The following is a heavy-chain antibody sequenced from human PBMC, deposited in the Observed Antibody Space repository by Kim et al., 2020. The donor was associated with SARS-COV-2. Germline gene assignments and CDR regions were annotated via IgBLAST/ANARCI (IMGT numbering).Heavy chain of an antibody. CDR2: IYHSGST. CDR1: GYSISSGYY. V-gene: IGHV4-38-2*02. Sequence: SETLSLTCTVSGYSISSGYYWGWIRQPPGKGLEWIGSIYHSGSTYYNPSLKSRVTISVDTSKNQFSLKLSSVTAAETAVYYCARDGSGSYYLHYFDYWG. J-gene: IGHJ4*01. D-gene: IGHD3-10*01. CDR3: ARDGSGSYYLHYFDY.